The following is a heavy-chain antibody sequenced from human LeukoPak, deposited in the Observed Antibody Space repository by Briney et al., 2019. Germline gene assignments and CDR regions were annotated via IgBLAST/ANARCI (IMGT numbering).Heavy chain of an antibody. V-gene: IGHV3-23*01. CDR2: ISRSGGRT. J-gene: IGHJ4*02. CDR3: AKDGYCWYFDY. D-gene: IGHD2-21*02. Sequence: GGSLRLSCAASGFTFSRYAMSCVRQAPERRREWVSAISRSGGRTYYADSVKGRFTISRDNSKNTLYLQMNSLRAEEMAVYYCAKDGYCWYFDYWGQGTLVTVCS. CDR1: GFTFSRYA.